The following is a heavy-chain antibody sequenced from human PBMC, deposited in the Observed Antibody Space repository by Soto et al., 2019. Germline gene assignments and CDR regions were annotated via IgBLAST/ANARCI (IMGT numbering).Heavy chain of an antibody. J-gene: IGHJ4*02. CDR3: AKVGWNSSGYYRPVDY. CDR2: ISGSGGST. CDR1: GFTFSSYA. Sequence: GVSLRLSWAASGFTFSSYAMSWVRQAPGKGLEWVSAISGSGGSTYYADSVKGRFTISRDNSKNTLYLQMNSLRAEDTAVYYCAKVGWNSSGYYRPVDYWGKGPLVTVSS. D-gene: IGHD3-22*01. V-gene: IGHV3-23*01.